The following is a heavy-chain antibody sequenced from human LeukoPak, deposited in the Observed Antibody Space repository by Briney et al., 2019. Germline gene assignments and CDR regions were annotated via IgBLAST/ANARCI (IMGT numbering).Heavy chain of an antibody. J-gene: IGHJ6*02. CDR3: ARVPVIRVTIFLEVSYGMDV. D-gene: IGHD3-9*01. CDR2: INHSGST. Sequence: SETLSLTCAVYGGSFSGYYWSWIRQPPGKGLERIGEINHSGSTNYNPSLKSRVTISVDTSKNQFSLKLSSVTAADTAVYYCARVPVIRVTIFLEVSYGMDVWGQGTTVTVSS. V-gene: IGHV4-34*01. CDR1: GGSFSGYY.